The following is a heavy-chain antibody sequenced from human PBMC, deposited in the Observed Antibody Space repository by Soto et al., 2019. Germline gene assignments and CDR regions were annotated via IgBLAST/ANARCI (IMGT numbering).Heavy chain of an antibody. CDR3: ARILGSGSYHPADAFDI. D-gene: IGHD3-10*01. J-gene: IGHJ3*02. V-gene: IGHV1-69*06. CDR2: IIPIFGTA. Sequence: SVKVSCKASGGTFSSYAISWVRQAPGQGLEWMGGIIPIFGTANYAQKFQGRVTITADKSTSTAYMELSSLRSEDTAVYYCARILGSGSYHPADAFDIWGQGTMVTV. CDR1: GGTFSSYA.